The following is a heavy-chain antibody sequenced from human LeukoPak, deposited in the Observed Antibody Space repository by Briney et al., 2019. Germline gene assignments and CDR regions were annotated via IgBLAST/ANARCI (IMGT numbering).Heavy chain of an antibody. J-gene: IGHJ4*02. CDR3: ARVRDDSSGYYWYYFDY. CDR1: GFTVSSNY. V-gene: IGHV3-53*01. Sequence: GGSLRLSCAASGFTVSSNYMSWVRQAPGQGLEWVSVIYSGGSTYYADSVKGRFTISRDNSKNTLYLQMNSLRAEDTAVYYCARVRDDSSGYYWYYFDYWGQGTLVTVSS. CDR2: IYSGGST. D-gene: IGHD3-22*01.